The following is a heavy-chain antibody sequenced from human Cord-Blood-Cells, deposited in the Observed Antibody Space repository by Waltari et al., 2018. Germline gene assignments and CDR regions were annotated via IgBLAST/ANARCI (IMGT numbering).Heavy chain of an antibody. D-gene: IGHD2-2*01. CDR3: AGCSSTSCYVAFDI. J-gene: IGHJ3*02. CDR2: INPNSGGT. CDR1: GYTFTGYY. Sequence: QVQLVQSGAEVKKPGASVKVSCTASGYTFTGYYMHWVRQAHGQGLEWMGRINPNSGGTNDAQKFQGRVTMTRDTSISTAYMELSRLRSDDTAVYYCAGCSSTSCYVAFDIWGQGTMVTVSS. V-gene: IGHV1-2*06.